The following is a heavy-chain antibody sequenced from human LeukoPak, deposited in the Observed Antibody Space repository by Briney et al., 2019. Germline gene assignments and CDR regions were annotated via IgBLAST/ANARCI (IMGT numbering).Heavy chain of an antibody. V-gene: IGHV1-2*02. CDR2: MNPNSGGT. Sequence: ASVKDSCKASGYIFTDYYMHWVRQAPGQGLEWMGWMNPNSGGTDYAQKFQGRVTMTRDTSTTTAYMERRRLRSDDTAVYYCARAYGSGSYGLSYWGQGTLVTVSS. D-gene: IGHD3-10*01. J-gene: IGHJ4*02. CDR1: GYIFTDYY. CDR3: ARAYGSGSYGLSY.